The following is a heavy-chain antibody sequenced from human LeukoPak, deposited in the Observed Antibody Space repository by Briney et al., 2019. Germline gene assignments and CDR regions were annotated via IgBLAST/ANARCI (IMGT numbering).Heavy chain of an antibody. CDR3: ARGGYDFWSVYDY. CDR1: GYSISSGYY. Sequence: SETLSLTCAVSGYSISSGYYWGWIRQPPRKGLEWIGYIYYSGSTNYNPSLKSRVTISVDTSKNQFSLKLSSVTAADTAVYYCARGGYDFWSVYDYWGQGTLVPSPQ. J-gene: IGHJ4*02. V-gene: IGHV4-38-2*01. CDR2: IYYSGST. D-gene: IGHD3-3*01.